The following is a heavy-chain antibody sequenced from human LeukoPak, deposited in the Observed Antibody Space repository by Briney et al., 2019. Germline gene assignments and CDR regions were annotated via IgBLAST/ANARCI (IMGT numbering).Heavy chain of an antibody. CDR3: AREDSGSYYNYYYFYMDV. V-gene: IGHV4-34*01. D-gene: IGHD3-10*01. CDR2: INHSGST. CDR1: GFTFSDHW. Sequence: GSLRLSCAASGFTFSDHWMSWIRQPPGKGLEWIGEINHSGSTNYNPSLKSRVTISVDTSKNQFSLNLSSVTAADTAVYYCAREDSGSYYNYYYFYMDVWGKGTTVTISS. J-gene: IGHJ6*03.